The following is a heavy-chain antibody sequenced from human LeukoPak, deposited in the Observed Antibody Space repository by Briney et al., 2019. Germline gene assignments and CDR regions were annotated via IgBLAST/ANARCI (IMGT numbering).Heavy chain of an antibody. V-gene: IGHV4-39*01. D-gene: IGHD6-13*01. CDR3: ARYGMAAEGIWWIDP. CDR1: GGSISSSSYY. J-gene: IGHJ5*02. Sequence: SETLSLTCTVSGGSISSSSYYWGWIRQPPGKGLEWIGSIYYSGSTYYNPSLKSRVTISLDTSKKQFSLKLTSLTAADTAFYYCARYGMAAEGIWWIDPWGQGTLVTVSS. CDR2: IYYSGST.